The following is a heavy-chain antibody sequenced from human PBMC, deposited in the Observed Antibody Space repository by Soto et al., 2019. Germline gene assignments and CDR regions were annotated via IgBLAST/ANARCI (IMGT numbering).Heavy chain of an antibody. CDR2: FESEEGDT. V-gene: IGHV1-24*01. CDR1: GYSLTELS. D-gene: IGHD1-26*01. CDR3: ARDLVGAMNLFDP. J-gene: IGHJ5*02. Sequence: ASVKVSCKVSGYSLTELSMHWVRQAPGKGLEWMGGFESEEGDTIYAQKFQGRVTMTEDTSTDTAYMELSSLRSEDTAVYYCARDLVGAMNLFDPCGQGSLVPVSS.